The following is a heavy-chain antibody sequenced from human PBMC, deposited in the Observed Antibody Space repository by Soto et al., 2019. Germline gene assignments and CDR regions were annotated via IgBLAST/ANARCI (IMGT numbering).Heavy chain of an antibody. D-gene: IGHD3-10*01. CDR1: GGTFSSYT. Sequence: SVKVSCKASGGTFSSYTISWVRQAPGQGLEWMGRIIPILDIANYAQKFQGRVTITADKSTSTAYMELSSLRSEDTAVYYCARDHGSTMVRGVTLTYWGQGTLVTVS. J-gene: IGHJ4*02. CDR2: IIPILDIA. V-gene: IGHV1-69*04. CDR3: ARDHGSTMVRGVTLTY.